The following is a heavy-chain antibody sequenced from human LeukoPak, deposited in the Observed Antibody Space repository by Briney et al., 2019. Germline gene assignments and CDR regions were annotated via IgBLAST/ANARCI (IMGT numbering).Heavy chain of an antibody. CDR2: IRYDGSNK. Sequence: GGSLRLSCAASGFTFSSYGMHWVRQAPGKGLEWVAFIRYDGSNKYYADSVKGRFTISRDNSKNTLYLQMNSLRAEDTAVYYCARESPSVRGAFDIWGQGTMVTVSS. J-gene: IGHJ3*02. CDR1: GFTFSSYG. V-gene: IGHV3-30*02. CDR3: ARESPSVRGAFDI. D-gene: IGHD3-3*01.